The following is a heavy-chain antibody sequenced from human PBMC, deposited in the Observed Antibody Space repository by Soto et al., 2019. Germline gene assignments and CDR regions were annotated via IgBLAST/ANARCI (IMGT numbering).Heavy chain of an antibody. CDR3: AKSLYYYDSSPLDH. D-gene: IGHD3-22*01. Sequence: GALRLSCAAAGFDFEDYAMHWVRQVPGKGLEWVSLTNSDGTDSYYMDSVKGRFTISRDNAKSTLYLQMDRLRPEDTALYFCAKSLYYYDSSPLDHWGQGTLVTVSS. CDR2: TNSDGTDS. J-gene: IGHJ4*02. V-gene: IGHV3-43D*04. CDR1: GFDFEDYA.